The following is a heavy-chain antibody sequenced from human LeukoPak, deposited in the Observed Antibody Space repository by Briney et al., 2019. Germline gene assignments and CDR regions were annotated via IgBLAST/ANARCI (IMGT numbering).Heavy chain of an antibody. J-gene: IGHJ5*02. D-gene: IGHD3-10*01. CDR2: ISSSGSTI. CDR3: ARVTFGDATNWFDP. CDR1: GFTFSNYY. V-gene: IGHV3-11*04. Sequence: GGSLRLSCAASGFTFSNYYMSWIRQAPGKGLDWVSYISSSGSTIYYADSVKGRFTISRDNAKNSLYLQMNSLRAEDTAVYYCARVTFGDATNWFDPWGQGTLVTVSS.